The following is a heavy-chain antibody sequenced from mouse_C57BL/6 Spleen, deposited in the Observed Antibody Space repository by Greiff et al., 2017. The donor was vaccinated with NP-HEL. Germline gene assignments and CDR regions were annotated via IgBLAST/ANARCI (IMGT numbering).Heavy chain of an antibody. J-gene: IGHJ3*01. CDR3: ARGYYDYAFAY. Sequence: EVHLVESGPGLVKPSQSLSLTCSVTGYSITRGYYWNWIRQFPGNKLEWMGYISYDGSNNYNPSLKNRISITRDTSKNQFFLKLNSVTTEDTATYYCARGYYDYAFAYWGQGTLVTVSA. CDR1: GYSITRGYY. V-gene: IGHV3-6*01. CDR2: ISYDGSN. D-gene: IGHD2-4*01.